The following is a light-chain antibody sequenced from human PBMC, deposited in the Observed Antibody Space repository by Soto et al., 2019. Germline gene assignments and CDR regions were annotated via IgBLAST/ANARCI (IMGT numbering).Light chain of an antibody. V-gene: IGKV2-30*01. CDR1: QSLVYSDGNTY. J-gene: IGKJ1*01. CDR3: RQGTHWPRT. Sequence: DVVMTQSPLSLPVTLGQPASISCRSSQSLVYSDGNTYLNWFQQRPGQSPRRLIYKVSNRDSGVPDRVSGSGSGTDFTLKISRVEAEDVGVYYCRQGTHWPRTFGQGTKVEIK. CDR2: KVS.